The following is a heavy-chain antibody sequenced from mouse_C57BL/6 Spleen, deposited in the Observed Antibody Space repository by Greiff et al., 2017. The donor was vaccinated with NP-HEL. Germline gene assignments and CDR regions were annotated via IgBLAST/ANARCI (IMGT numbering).Heavy chain of an antibody. CDR3: ARDDYDAGSWFAY. CDR2: ISDGGSYT. V-gene: IGHV5-4*01. J-gene: IGHJ3*01. D-gene: IGHD2-4*01. CDR1: GFTFSSYA. Sequence: EVNLVESGGGLVKPGGSLKLSCAASGFTFSSYAMSWVRQTPEKRLEWVATISDGGSYTYYPDNVKGRFTIYRDNDKNNRYLQMSHLKAEDTAMYYCARDDYDAGSWFAYWGQGTLVTVSA.